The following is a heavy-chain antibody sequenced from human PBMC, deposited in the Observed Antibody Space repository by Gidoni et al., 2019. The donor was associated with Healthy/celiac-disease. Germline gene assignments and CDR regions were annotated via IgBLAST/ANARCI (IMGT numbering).Heavy chain of an antibody. CDR2: INPSGGST. CDR3: ATPWNDKLRLDY. J-gene: IGHJ4*02. V-gene: IGHV1-46*03. CDR1: GYTFTSYY. Sequence: QVQLVQSGAEVKKPGASVKVYCKASGYTFTSYYMHWVRQAPGQGLDWMGIINPSGGSTSYEQKFQGRVTMTRDTSTSTVYMELSSLRSEDTAVYYCATPWNDKLRLDYWGQGTLVTVSS. D-gene: IGHD1-1*01.